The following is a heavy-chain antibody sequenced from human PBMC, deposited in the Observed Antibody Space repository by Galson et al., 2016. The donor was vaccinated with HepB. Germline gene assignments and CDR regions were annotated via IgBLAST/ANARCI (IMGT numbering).Heavy chain of an antibody. V-gene: IGHV4-4*02. CDR2: IYHSGTS. CDR3: TRASIFPGARMVFDS. CDR1: GASINGSNW. Sequence: SETLSLTCTVSGASINGSNWWTWVRQAPGRGPEWIGEIYHSGTSNNNPFLSSRFTLSIDKSRNQFFLNLTSVTAADTAVYYCTRASIFPGARMVFDSWGQGILVTVSS. J-gene: IGHJ5*01. D-gene: IGHD2-2*01.